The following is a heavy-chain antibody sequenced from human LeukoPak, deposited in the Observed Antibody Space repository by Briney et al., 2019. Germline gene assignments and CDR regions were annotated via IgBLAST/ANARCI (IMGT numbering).Heavy chain of an antibody. J-gene: IGHJ6*02. D-gene: IGHD2-2*02. CDR2: INDSGSS. CDR3: ARARFEVYTVRSFYYGMDV. Sequence: SETLSLTCAVYGGSFSGYYWSWIRQPPGKGLEWIGEINDSGSSTYTPSLKNRVTISLDTSKNQFSLKVFSMTAADTAVYYCARARFEVYTVRSFYYGMDVWGQGTTDTVSS. V-gene: IGHV4-34*01. CDR1: GGSFSGYY.